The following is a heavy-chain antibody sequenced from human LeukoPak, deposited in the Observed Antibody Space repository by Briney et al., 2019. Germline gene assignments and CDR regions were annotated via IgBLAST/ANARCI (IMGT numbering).Heavy chain of an antibody. Sequence: GGSLRLSCAASGFTFTSYSMNWVRQAPGKGLEWVSSISGSSKHRYYADSVKGRFTTSRDNAKSSLYLQMNSLRAEDTAVYYCAKEAESGSYYFDYWGQGTLVTVSS. CDR3: AKEAESGSYYFDY. D-gene: IGHD1-26*01. CDR2: ISGSSKHR. V-gene: IGHV3-21*04. J-gene: IGHJ4*02. CDR1: GFTFTSYS.